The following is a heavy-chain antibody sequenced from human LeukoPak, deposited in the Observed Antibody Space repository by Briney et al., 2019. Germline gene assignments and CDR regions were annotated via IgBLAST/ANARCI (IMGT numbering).Heavy chain of an antibody. V-gene: IGHV3-23*01. D-gene: IGHD6-13*01. CDR1: GFTFSSYA. CDR2: ISGSGGST. Sequence: PGGSLTLSCAGSGFTFSSYAMTWVRQAPGKGLEWVSAISGSGGSTYYADSVKGRFTISRDNSKNTLYLQLNSLRAEDTAVYYCAKDRAYSSSWYRGEDYWGQGTLVTVSS. CDR3: AKDRAYSSSWYRGEDY. J-gene: IGHJ4*02.